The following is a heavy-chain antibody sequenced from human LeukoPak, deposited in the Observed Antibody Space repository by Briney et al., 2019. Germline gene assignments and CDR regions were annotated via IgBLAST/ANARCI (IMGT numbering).Heavy chain of an antibody. Sequence: PSETLSLTCTVSGGSISSYYWSWIRQPPGKGLEWIGYIYYSGSTNYNPSLKSRVTISVDTSKNQFSLKLSSVTAADTAVYYCARHYDSSGYYFPFDYWGQGTLVTVSS. J-gene: IGHJ4*02. CDR1: GGSISSYY. CDR3: ARHYDSSGYYFPFDY. CDR2: IYYSGST. V-gene: IGHV4-59*01. D-gene: IGHD3-22*01.